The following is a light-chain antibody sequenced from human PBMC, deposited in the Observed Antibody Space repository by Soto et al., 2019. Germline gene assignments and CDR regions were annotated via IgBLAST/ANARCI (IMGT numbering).Light chain of an antibody. J-gene: IGLJ2*01. CDR2: EGT. Sequence: HSVLTQPASVSGSPGQSITISCTGTSSNVGSYNLVSWYQQHPGKAPKLMIYEGTKRPSGVSNRFSGSRSGNTASLTNSGLQAEDEADYYCCSYASSGTYVVFGGGTKLTVL. CDR1: SSNVGSYNL. V-gene: IGLV2-23*01. CDR3: CSYASSGTYVV.